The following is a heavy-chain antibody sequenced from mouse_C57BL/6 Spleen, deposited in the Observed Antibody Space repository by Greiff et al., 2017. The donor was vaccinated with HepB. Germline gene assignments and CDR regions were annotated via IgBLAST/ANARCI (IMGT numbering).Heavy chain of an antibody. D-gene: IGHD2-4*01. Sequence: VQLQQSGAELVKPGASVKISCTASGYSFSSYWLNWVKQRPGKGLEWMGQIDPGDGDNNYNGKFKGKATRTADKSSMTAYMQHSSLTSDDSAVYFCARRDDYDDFDDWGQGTTLTFSS. CDR1: GYSFSSYW. CDR3: ARRDDYDDFDD. CDR2: IDPGDGDN. J-gene: IGHJ2*01. V-gene: IGHV1-80*01.